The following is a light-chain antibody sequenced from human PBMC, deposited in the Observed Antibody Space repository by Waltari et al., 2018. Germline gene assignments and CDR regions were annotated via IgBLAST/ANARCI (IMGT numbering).Light chain of an antibody. CDR3: QQCENLPLT. Sequence: DIQMTQSPSSLSASLGDRVTITCQASQEIKKCLNWYQQTPGKAPKLLIYDASSLQTGVPSRFSGSGFGTDFTFTISSLQPEDFATYYCQQCENLPLTFGGGTKVGIK. V-gene: IGKV1-33*01. J-gene: IGKJ4*01. CDR1: QEIKKC. CDR2: DAS.